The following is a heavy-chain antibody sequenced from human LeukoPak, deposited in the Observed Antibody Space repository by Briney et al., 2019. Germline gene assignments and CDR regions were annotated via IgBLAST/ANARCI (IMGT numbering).Heavy chain of an antibody. V-gene: IGHV3-7*01. CDR2: IRQDGGEK. Sequence: PGGSLRLSCAVSGFTFTSYWMNWVRQAPAKGLEWVASIRQDGGEKSYVDSVKGRFTISRDNTKNSLYLQMSSLRAEDTAVYYCARDGTAPGLYFDLWGQGTLVTVSS. CDR3: ARDGTAPGLYFDL. CDR1: GFTFTSYW. J-gene: IGHJ4*01. D-gene: IGHD6-13*01.